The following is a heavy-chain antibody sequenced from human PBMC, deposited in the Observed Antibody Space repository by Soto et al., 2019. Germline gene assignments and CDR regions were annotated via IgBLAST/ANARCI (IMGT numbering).Heavy chain of an antibody. J-gene: IGHJ4*01. Sequence: EVLLVESGGGLVQPGRSLRLSCAATGFTFEDYDLFWVRQPPGKGLECVSGINWNSGDIAYADSVKGRFTISRDNAKNSLKLQINSLRPDDTAVYYCAKGEDLWLRGHFDFWSPGTLVRVSS. D-gene: IGHD5-12*01. CDR1: GFTFEDYD. CDR2: INWNSGDI. CDR3: AKGEDLWLRGHFDF. V-gene: IGHV3-9*01.